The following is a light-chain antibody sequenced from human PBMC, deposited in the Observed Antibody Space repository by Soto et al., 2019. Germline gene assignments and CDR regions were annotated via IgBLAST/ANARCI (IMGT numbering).Light chain of an antibody. CDR2: KAS. V-gene: IGKV1-5*03. CDR3: QQYNSYPWT. J-gene: IGKJ1*01. CDR1: QSISNW. Sequence: DIQMTQSPSTLPASVGDRVTITFRASQSISNWLAWYQQKPGKAPKLLIYKASSLESGVPSRFSGSGSGTEFTLTISSLQPDDFATYYCQQYNSYPWTFGQGTKVDI.